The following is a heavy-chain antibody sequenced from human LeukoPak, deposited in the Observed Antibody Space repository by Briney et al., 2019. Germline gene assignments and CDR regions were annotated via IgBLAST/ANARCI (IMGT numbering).Heavy chain of an antibody. CDR3: ARSIDSSSSGCDY. CDR1: GFTFSSYS. J-gene: IGHJ4*02. Sequence: GGSLRLSCAASGFTFSSYSMNWVRQAPGKGLEWVSSISSSSSYIYYADSVKDRFTISRDNAKNSLYLQMNSLRAEDTAVYYCARSIDSSSSGCDYWGQGTLVTVSS. CDR2: ISSSSSYI. V-gene: IGHV3-21*01. D-gene: IGHD6-6*01.